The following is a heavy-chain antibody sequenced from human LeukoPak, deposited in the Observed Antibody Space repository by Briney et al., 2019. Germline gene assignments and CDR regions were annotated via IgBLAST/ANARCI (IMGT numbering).Heavy chain of an antibody. J-gene: IGHJ4*02. CDR1: GGSISSYH. CDR2: ININEGP. V-gene: IGHV4-4*07. D-gene: IGHD5-18*01. CDR3: ARDGNSYGPDFDY. Sequence: SETLTLTCTVSGGSISSYHWSWIRQPAGKGLEWIGHININEGPKYNPSLRSRVTMSADTSRNQYSLKLSSVTAADTAVYYCARDGNSYGPDFDYWSQGTLVTVSS.